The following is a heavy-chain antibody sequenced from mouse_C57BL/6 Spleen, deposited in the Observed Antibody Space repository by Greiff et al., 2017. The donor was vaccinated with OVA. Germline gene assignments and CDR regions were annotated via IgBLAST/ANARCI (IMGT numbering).Heavy chain of an antibody. Sequence: VQLLQSGAELVKPGASVKLSCKASGYTFTSYWIRWVKQRTGQGLEWIGNINPSNGSTNYNEKFKSKATLTADKSSSTAYMQLRSLTSEDSAVYYCARGGSHYGIRYWSVGVWGTGTTGTGSS. J-gene: IGHJ1*03. D-gene: IGHD1-1*01. CDR1: GYTFTSYW. CDR3: ARGGSHYGIRYWSVGV. V-gene: IGHV1-53*01. CDR2: INPSNGST.